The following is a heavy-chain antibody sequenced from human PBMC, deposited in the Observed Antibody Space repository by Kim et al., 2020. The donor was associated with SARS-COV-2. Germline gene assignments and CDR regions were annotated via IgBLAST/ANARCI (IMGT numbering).Heavy chain of an antibody. V-gene: IGHV4-39*01. CDR2: IYYSGST. CDR1: GGSISSSSYY. J-gene: IGHJ5*02. Sequence: SETLSLTCTVSGGSISSSSYYWGWIRQPPGKGLEWIGSIYYSGSTYYNPSLKSRVTISVDTSKNQFSLKLSSVTAADTAVYYCARQGGASYYDFWSGYSPNWFDPWGQGTLVTVSS. D-gene: IGHD3-3*01. CDR3: ARQGGASYYDFWSGYSPNWFDP.